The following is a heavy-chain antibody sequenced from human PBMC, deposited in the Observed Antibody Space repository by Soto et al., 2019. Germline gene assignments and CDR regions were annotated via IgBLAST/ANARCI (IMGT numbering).Heavy chain of an antibody. Sequence: QVQLVESGGGVVQPGRSLRLSCAASGLTFSHYGLHWVRQVPGQGLEWVAGISYDGTYKLYADSVKGRFTISRDNDKNMLYLQMNGLRVDDTGLYFCAKDRPNASRWPDHWGQGTLVTGSS. V-gene: IGHV3-30*18. CDR1: GLTFSHYG. D-gene: IGHD6-13*01. J-gene: IGHJ4*02. CDR2: ISYDGTYK. CDR3: AKDRPNASRWPDH.